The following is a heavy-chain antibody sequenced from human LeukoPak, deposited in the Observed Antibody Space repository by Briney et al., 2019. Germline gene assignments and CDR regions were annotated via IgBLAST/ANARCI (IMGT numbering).Heavy chain of an antibody. D-gene: IGHD3-22*01. CDR2: IYSGGST. Sequence: PGGSLRLSCAASELTLSSNYMSWIRQAPGRGLEWVSFIYSGGSTYYADSVKGRFTISRDNSKNTVYLQMNSLRAEDTAVYYCARNYYDSSDDYYSLDYWGQGTLVTVSS. J-gene: IGHJ4*02. V-gene: IGHV3-53*01. CDR1: ELTLSSNY. CDR3: ARNYYDSSDDYYSLDY.